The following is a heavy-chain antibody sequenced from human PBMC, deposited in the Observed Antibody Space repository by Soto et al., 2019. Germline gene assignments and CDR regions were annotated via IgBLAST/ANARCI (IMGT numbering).Heavy chain of an antibody. CDR2: VSSDGSIT. Sequence: GGSLRLSCAASGFTFSHHGMHWVRQAPGKGLEWLTVVSSDGSITYDADSVRGRFAISRDNSKNTLYLHMNSLRTEDTAVYYCARDPPYDFWSGYTGLYFDYWGQGTLVTVSS. CDR1: GFTFSHHG. D-gene: IGHD3-3*01. CDR3: ARDPPYDFWSGYTGLYFDY. V-gene: IGHV3-30*03. J-gene: IGHJ4*02.